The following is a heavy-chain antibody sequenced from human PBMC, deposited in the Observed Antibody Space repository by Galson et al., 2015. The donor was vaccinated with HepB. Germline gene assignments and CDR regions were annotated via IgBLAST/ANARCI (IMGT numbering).Heavy chain of an antibody. CDR3: AKDSEWQQLVRGHFDY. D-gene: IGHD6-13*01. CDR2: ISYDGSNK. V-gene: IGHV3-30*18. Sequence: SLRLSCAASGFTFSSYGMHWVRQAPGKGLEWVAVISYDGSNKYYADSVKGRFTISRDNSKNTLYLQMNSLRAEDTAVYYCAKDSEWQQLVRGHFDYWGQGTLVTVSS. CDR1: GFTFSSYG. J-gene: IGHJ4*02.